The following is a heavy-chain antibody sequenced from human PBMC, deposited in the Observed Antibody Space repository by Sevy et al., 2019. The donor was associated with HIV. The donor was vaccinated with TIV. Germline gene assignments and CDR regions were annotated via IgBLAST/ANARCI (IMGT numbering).Heavy chain of an antibody. CDR3: TRGLATAHTPEYYFDY. Sequence: GGYLRLSCTTSGFTFDDYAMSWFRQAPGKGLEWVAFITRNSYEAYGGTTDYGASVKGRFIISRDDSKSIAYLQMNSLKTEDTAVYYCTRGLATAHTPEYYFDYWGQGTLVTVSS. J-gene: IGHJ4*02. CDR1: GFTFDDYA. CDR2: ITRNSYEAYGGTT. D-gene: IGHD5-12*01. V-gene: IGHV3-49*03.